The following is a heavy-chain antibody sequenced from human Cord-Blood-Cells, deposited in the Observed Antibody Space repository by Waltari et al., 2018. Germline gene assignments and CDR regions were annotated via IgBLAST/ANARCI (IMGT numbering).Heavy chain of an antibody. D-gene: IGHD1-26*01. J-gene: IGHJ2*01. CDR2: IWNDGSNK. V-gene: IGHV3-33*01. CDR3: ARGGSGSYWYFDL. CDR1: GFTFSSYG. Sequence: QVQLVESGGGVVQPGRSLRLSCAASGFTFSSYGMHWVRQAPGKGLEWVAVIWNDGSNKYYADSRTGRFTISKDNSKNTLDLQMNSLRAEDTSVYYCARGGSGSYWYFDLWGRGTLVTVSS.